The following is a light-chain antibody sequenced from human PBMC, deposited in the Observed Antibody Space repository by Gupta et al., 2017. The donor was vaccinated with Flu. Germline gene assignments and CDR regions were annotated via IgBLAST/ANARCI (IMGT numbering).Light chain of an antibody. V-gene: IGKV4-1*01. CDR2: WAS. CDR1: QSVVNRSNKRNY. J-gene: IGKJ4*01. CDR3: QHYYSSPLT. Sequence: NCTSSQSVVNRSNKRNYLARYQQKPGQPPELLCYWASTRETGVPDRFSASGSVTDFTLTLSSLQAVDVAHYYCQHYYSSPLTFGGGTKVEIK.